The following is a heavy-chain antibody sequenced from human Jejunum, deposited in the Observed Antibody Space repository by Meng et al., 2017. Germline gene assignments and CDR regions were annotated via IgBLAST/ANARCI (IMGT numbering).Heavy chain of an antibody. Sequence: VQLRESGPGLVKPSQTLSLTCTVSGGSLRTGAYYWSWIRQHPGKGLEWIGYIYYTGSTFYNPSLKSRVSISLETSKNQFSLKVTSVTAADTAFYYCARLGITETIGGFDPWGQGILVTVSS. CDR3: ARLGITETIGGFDP. J-gene: IGHJ5*02. CDR1: GGSLRTGAYY. V-gene: IGHV4-31*03. D-gene: IGHD1-7*01. CDR2: IYYTGST.